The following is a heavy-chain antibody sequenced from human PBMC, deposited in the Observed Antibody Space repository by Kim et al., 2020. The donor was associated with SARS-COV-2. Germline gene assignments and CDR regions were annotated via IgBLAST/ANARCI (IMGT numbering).Heavy chain of an antibody. D-gene: IGHD3-9*01. CDR3: AKADDILTGYYWWTFPTRPPPILPFDY. J-gene: IGHJ4*02. V-gene: IGHV3-23*01. Sequence: GGSLRLSCAASGFTFSSYAMSWVRQAPGKGLEWVSAISGSGGSTYYADSVKGRFTISRDNSKNTLYLQMNSLRAEDTAVYYCAKADDILTGYYWWTFPTRPPPILPFDYWGQGTLVTVSS. CDR1: GFTFSSYA. CDR2: ISGSGGST.